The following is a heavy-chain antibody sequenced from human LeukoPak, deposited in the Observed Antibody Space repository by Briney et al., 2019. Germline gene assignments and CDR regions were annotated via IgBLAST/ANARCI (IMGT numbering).Heavy chain of an antibody. Sequence: SETLSLTCTVSGGSFSNYNYYWGWIRQSPGKGLEWIGSIHYVGSTYYNPSLKSRVTISVDTSKNQFSLKLSSVKAADTAIYYCARLRGQGCDSWGQGTLVTVSS. CDR3: ARLRGQGCDS. CDR1: GGSFSNYNYY. CDR2: IHYVGST. J-gene: IGHJ4*02. V-gene: IGHV4-39*01.